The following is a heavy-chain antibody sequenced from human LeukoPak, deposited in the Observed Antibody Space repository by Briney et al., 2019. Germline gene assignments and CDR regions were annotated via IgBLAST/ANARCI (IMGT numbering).Heavy chain of an antibody. D-gene: IGHD3-16*01. CDR1: GGSFSGYY. J-gene: IGHJ5*02. Sequence: SETLSLTCAVYGGSFSGYYGSWIRQPPGKGLEWIGEINHSGSTNYNPSLKSRVTISVDTSKNQFSLKLSSVTAADTAVYYCARGLGMITFAWFDPWGQGTLVTVSS. CDR2: INHSGST. CDR3: ARGLGMITFAWFDP. V-gene: IGHV4-34*01.